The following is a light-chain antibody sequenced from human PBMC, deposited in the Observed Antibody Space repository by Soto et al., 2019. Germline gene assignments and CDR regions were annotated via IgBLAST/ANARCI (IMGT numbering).Light chain of an antibody. Sequence: QSVLTQPPSASGTPGQRVTISCSGSSSNIGSNIVNWYQQLPGTAPKLLIYSNNQRPSGVPDRFSGSKSGTSASLAISGLQSEDEADYYCQAYDYSLTASVFGGGTKLTVL. V-gene: IGLV1-44*01. CDR1: SSNIGSNI. J-gene: IGLJ3*02. CDR3: QAYDYSLTASV. CDR2: SNN.